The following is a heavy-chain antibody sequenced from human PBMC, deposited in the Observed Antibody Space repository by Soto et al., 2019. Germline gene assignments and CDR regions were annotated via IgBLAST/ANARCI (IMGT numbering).Heavy chain of an antibody. CDR3: AKDLWGRITGTADLITMVRGTPDY. J-gene: IGHJ4*02. V-gene: IGHV3-23*01. Sequence: EVQLLESGGGLVQPGGSLRLSCAASGFTFSSYAMSWVRQAPGKGLEWVSAISGSGGSTYYADSVKGRFTISRDNSKNTLYLQMNSLRAEDTAVYYCAKDLWGRITGTADLITMVRGTPDYWGQGTLVTVSS. CDR2: ISGSGGST. D-gene: IGHD3-10*01. CDR1: GFTFSSYA.